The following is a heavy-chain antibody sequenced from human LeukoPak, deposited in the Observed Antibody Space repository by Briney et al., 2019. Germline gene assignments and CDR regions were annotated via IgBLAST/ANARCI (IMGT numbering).Heavy chain of an antibody. J-gene: IGHJ6*04. D-gene: IGHD2-2*01. CDR2: INHSGGT. CDR1: GGSFSGYY. V-gene: IGHV4-34*01. CDR3: ARFVRHCSSTSCYYYYGMDV. Sequence: PSETLSLTCADYGGSFSGYYWSWIRKPPGKGLEWIGEINHSGGTNYNPSPKSRVTISVDTSKNQFSLKLSSVTAADTAVYYCARFVRHCSSTSCYYYYGMDVWGKGTTVTVSS.